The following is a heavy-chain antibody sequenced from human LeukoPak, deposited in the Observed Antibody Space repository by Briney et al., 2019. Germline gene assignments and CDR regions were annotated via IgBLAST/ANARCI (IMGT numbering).Heavy chain of an antibody. CDR2: INPNTGGT. D-gene: IGHD6-13*01. CDR3: ARGEVSSWYDYFQH. V-gene: IGHV1-2*02. Sequence: APVKVSCKASGYTFTGYYMHWVRQAPGQGLEWMGWINPNTGGTNYAQKFQGRVTMTRDTTISTAYMELSRLTSDDTAVYYCARGEVSSWYDYFQHWGQGSLVTVSS. J-gene: IGHJ1*01. CDR1: GYTFTGYY.